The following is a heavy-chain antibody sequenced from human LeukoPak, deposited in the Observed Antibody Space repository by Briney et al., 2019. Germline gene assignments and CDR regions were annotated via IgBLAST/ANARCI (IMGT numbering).Heavy chain of an antibody. Sequence: GGSLRLPCAVSGFAFGSEAMSWVRQSPARGLEWVASISPGGGTTYYADYVKGRFTISRDNSNNSLFVQMNSLRAEDTAVYFCAKSRSGSANWALRIFDNWGQGTLVTVSS. D-gene: IGHD1-1*01. J-gene: IGHJ4*02. CDR3: AKSRSGSANWALRIFDN. V-gene: IGHV3-23*01. CDR2: ISPGGGTT. CDR1: GFAFGSEA.